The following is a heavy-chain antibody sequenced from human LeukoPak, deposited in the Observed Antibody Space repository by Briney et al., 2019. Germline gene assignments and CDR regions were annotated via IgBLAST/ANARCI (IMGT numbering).Heavy chain of an antibody. J-gene: IGHJ4*02. CDR3: ARPRYCSSTSGPCYFDY. D-gene: IGHD2-2*01. CDR2: IRYDGSNK. V-gene: IGHV3-30*02. CDR1: GFTFNNYG. Sequence: GGSLRLSCTASGFTFNNYGMHWVRQAPGKGLEWVAFIRYDGSNKYYADSVKGRFTISRDNAKNSLYLQMNSLRAEDTAVYYCARPRYCSSTSGPCYFDYWGQGTLVTVSS.